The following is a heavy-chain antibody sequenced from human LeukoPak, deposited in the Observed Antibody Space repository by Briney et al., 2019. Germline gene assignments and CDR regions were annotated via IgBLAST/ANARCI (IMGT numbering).Heavy chain of an antibody. Sequence: SETLSLTCTVSGVSISSSNSYWGWIRQPPGKGLEWIGSIYYSGNTYYNASLKSQVSISIDTSKNQFSLRLTSVTAADTAVYYCARHSPVGIYYFDYWGQGTLVTVSS. CDR3: ARHSPVGIYYFDY. D-gene: IGHD1-26*01. J-gene: IGHJ4*02. CDR1: GVSISSSNSY. CDR2: IYYSGNT. V-gene: IGHV4-39*01.